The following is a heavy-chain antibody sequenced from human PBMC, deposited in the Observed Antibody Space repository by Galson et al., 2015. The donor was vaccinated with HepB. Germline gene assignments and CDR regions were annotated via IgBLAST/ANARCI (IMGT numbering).Heavy chain of an antibody. CDR2: ISHDGSNT. CDR3: AREYNWGGGEGYFDD. V-gene: IGHV3-30*01. J-gene: IGHJ4*02. D-gene: IGHD1-20*01. Sequence: SLRLSCAAPGLTFSSYVMHWVRQAPGKGLEWVALISHDGSNTYYADSVKGRFTISRDSSKNTLNLQMNSLRAEDTAVYYCAREYNWGGGEGYFDDWGQGTLVTVSS. CDR1: GLTFSSYV.